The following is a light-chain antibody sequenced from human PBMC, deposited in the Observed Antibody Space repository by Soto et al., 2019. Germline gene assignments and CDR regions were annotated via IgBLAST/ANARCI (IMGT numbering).Light chain of an antibody. CDR2: EVT. V-gene: IGLV2-8*01. CDR3: SSYAGSNIGV. J-gene: IGLJ1*01. Sequence: QSALTQPPSASGSPGQSVTISCTGTSSDVGGYDYVSWYQHHPGKAPKLMIYEVTKRPSGVPDRFSGSKSGNTASLTVSGLQAEDEADYYCSSYAGSNIGVFGTGTKSPS. CDR1: SSDVGGYDY.